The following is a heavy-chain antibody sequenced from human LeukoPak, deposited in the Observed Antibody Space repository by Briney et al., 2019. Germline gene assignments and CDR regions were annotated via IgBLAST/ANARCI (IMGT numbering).Heavy chain of an antibody. D-gene: IGHD2-15*01. CDR2: IYYSRST. V-gene: IGHV4-59*01. CDR3: ARAIVVVATARNTFDM. Sequence: SETLSLTCTVSGDSISTYYWSWIRQPPAKGLEWIGYIYYSRSTNYNPSLKSRVTISVDTSKNQFSLNLSSMTAADTAVYYCARAIVVVATARNTFDMWGQGTMVTVSS. CDR1: GDSISTYY. J-gene: IGHJ3*02.